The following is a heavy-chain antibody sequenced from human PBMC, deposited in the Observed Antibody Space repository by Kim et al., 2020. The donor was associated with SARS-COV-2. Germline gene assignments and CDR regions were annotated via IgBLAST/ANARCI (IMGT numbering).Heavy chain of an antibody. Sequence: SETLSLTCTVSGGSISSSSYYWGWIRQPPGKGLEWIGSIYYSGSTYYNPSLKSRVTISVDTSKNQFSLKLSSVTAADTAVYYCARLSELLWFGELQQANGFDPWGQGTLVTVSS. J-gene: IGHJ5*02. D-gene: IGHD3-10*01. CDR3: ARLSELLWFGELQQANGFDP. V-gene: IGHV4-39*01. CDR1: GGSISSSSYY. CDR2: IYYSGST.